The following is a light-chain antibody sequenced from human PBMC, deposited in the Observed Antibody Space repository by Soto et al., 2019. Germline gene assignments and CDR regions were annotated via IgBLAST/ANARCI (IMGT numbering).Light chain of an antibody. Sequence: EIVLTQSPVTLSVSPGERFTLSCRASQRLSSNLAWYQQRPGQAPRLLIYGASIRATDIPARFIGSGSGTEFTLTISSLQSEDFAVYYCQQYINWPRTFGQGTKVGVK. J-gene: IGKJ1*01. V-gene: IGKV3-15*01. CDR1: QRLSSN. CDR3: QQYINWPRT. CDR2: GAS.